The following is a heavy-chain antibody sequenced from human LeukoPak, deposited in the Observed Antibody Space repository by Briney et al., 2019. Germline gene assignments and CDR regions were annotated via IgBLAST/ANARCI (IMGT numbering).Heavy chain of an antibody. CDR3: AREDSRSDAFDI. Sequence: XGSLRLSCAASGFTFSSYAMHWVRQAPGKGLEWVAVISYDGSNKYYADSVKGRFTISRDNSKNTLYLQMNSLRAEDTAVYYCAREDSRSDAFDIWGQGTMVTVSS. J-gene: IGHJ3*02. CDR2: ISYDGSNK. V-gene: IGHV3-30-3*01. CDR1: GFTFSSYA. D-gene: IGHD6-13*01.